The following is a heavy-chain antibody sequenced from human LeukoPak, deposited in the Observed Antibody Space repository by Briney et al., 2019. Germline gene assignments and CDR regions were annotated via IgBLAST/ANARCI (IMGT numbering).Heavy chain of an antibody. J-gene: IGHJ6*03. CDR1: GGPISSYY. D-gene: IGHD2-21*02. Sequence: TSETLSLTCTVSGGPISSYYWSWIRQPAGKGLEWIGRIYTSGSTNYNPSLKSRVTMSVDTSKNQFSLKLSSVTAADTAVYYCARGLRYYYYYYYMDVWGKGTTVTVSS. CDR2: IYTSGST. V-gene: IGHV4-4*07. CDR3: ARGLRYYYYYYYMDV.